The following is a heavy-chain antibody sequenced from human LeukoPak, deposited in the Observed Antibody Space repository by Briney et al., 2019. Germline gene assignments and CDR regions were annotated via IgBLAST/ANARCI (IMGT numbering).Heavy chain of an antibody. V-gene: IGHV3-33*01. J-gene: IGHJ4*02. D-gene: IGHD6-13*01. CDR3: AREYSSIWCDY. CDR1: GFTFSSYG. CDR2: IWYDGSNK. Sequence: PGGSLRLSCAASGFTFSSYGMHWVRQAPGKGLEWVAVIWYDGSNKYYADSVKGRFTISRDNSKNTLYLQMNSLRAEDTAVYYCAREYSSIWCDYWGQGTLVTVSS.